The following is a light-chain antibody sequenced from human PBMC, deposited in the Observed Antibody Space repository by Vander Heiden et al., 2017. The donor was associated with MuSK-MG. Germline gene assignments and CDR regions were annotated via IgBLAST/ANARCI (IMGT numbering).Light chain of an antibody. CDR1: QDISRF. Sequence: DIQLTQSPSFLSASVGDKVTITCRASQDISRFLVWYQQKPGTFPKLLIFSASTLESGVPSRFSGSGSGTEFTLKINTLQPEDLGTYVCQQTYANPPTFGPGTQLDF. J-gene: IGKJ3*01. CDR3: QQTYANPPT. V-gene: IGKV1-9*01. CDR2: SAS.